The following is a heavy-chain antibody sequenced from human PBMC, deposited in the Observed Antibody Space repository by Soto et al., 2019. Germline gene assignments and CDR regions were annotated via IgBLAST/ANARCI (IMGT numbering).Heavy chain of an antibody. CDR1: GFTFGDYA. CDR3: TRDSDPVVVAARVYYYYGMDV. Sequence: GGSLRLSCTASGFTFGDYAMSWFRQAPGKGLEWVGFIRSKAYGVTTEYAASVKGRFTISRDDSKSIAYLQMNSLKTEDTAVYYCTRDSDPVVVAARVYYYYGMDVWGQGTTVTVSS. J-gene: IGHJ6*02. CDR2: IRSKAYGVTT. D-gene: IGHD2-15*01. V-gene: IGHV3-49*03.